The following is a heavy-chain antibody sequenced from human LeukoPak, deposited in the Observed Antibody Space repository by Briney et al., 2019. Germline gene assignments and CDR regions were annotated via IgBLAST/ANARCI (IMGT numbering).Heavy chain of an antibody. D-gene: IGHD1-26*01. V-gene: IGHV3-30-3*01. CDR3: ARDYSGSYQGLPYNWFDP. J-gene: IGHJ5*02. Sequence: PGRSLRLSCAASGFTFSSYAMHWVRQASGKGLEWVAVISYDGSNKYYADSVKGRFTISRDNSKNTLYLQMNSLRAEDTAVYYCARDYSGSYQGLPYNWFDPWGQGTLVTVSS. CDR1: GFTFSSYA. CDR2: ISYDGSNK.